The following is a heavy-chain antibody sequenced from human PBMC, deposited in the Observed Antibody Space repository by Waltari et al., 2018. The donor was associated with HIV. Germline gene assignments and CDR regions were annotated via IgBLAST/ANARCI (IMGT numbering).Heavy chain of an antibody. V-gene: IGHV3-30*04. CDR1: GFTFSSYA. D-gene: IGHD3-10*01. Sequence: QAQLVESGGGVVQPGRSLRLSCSASGFTFSSYAIHWVRQAPGKVVEWGAGIADAGGNKFYADSDKVRFTISRDISENPLVLQMDSVRAEDTAVYYCARDRGSCASFFYGLDVWGQGTTVTVSS. CDR2: IADAGGNK. J-gene: IGHJ6*02. CDR3: ARDRGSCASFFYGLDV.